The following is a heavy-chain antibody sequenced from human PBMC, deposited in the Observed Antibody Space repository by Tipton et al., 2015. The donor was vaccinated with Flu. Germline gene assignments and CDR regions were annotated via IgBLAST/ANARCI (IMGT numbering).Heavy chain of an antibody. D-gene: IGHD1-1*01. V-gene: IGHV4-34*01. CDR1: GGSFNGYY. CDR3: ARVWSSFVATASLDY. J-gene: IGHJ4*02. CDR2: INYGGSS. Sequence: TLSLTCAVYGGSFNGYYWTWIRQSPGKGLEWIGEINYGGSSTYHPSLRSRLTLSIDTSRKQFSLNLISVTAADTAVYYCARVWSSFVATASLDYWGRGTLVTVSS.